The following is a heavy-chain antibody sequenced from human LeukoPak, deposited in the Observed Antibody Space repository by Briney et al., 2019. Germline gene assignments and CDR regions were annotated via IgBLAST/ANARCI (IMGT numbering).Heavy chain of an antibody. Sequence: ASVKVSCKASGGTFSSYAISWVRQAPGQGLEWMGRIIPILGIANYAQKFQGRVTITADKSTSTAYMELSSLRSEDTAVYYCASPVLYYDSSGYRPPDYYYYYMDVWGKGTTVTVSS. CDR1: GGTFSSYA. D-gene: IGHD3-22*01. CDR2: IIPILGIA. J-gene: IGHJ6*03. V-gene: IGHV1-69*04. CDR3: ASPVLYYDSSGYRPPDYYYYYMDV.